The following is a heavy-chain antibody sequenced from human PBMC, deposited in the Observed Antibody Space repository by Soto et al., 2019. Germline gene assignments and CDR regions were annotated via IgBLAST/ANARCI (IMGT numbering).Heavy chain of an antibody. CDR3: AKDWSPWWDYSNMPFDY. V-gene: IGHV3-30*18. Sequence: GGSLRLSCAASGFTFSSYGMHWVRQAPGKGLEWVAVISYDGSNKYYADSVKGRFTISRDNSKNTLYLQMNSLRAEDTAVYYCAKDWSPWWDYSNMPFDYWGQGTLVTVSS. D-gene: IGHD4-4*01. CDR2: ISYDGSNK. J-gene: IGHJ4*02. CDR1: GFTFSSYG.